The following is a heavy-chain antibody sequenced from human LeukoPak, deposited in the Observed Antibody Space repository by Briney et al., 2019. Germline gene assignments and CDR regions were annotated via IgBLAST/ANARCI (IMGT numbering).Heavy chain of an antibody. Sequence: GESLKISCKGSGYNFTRHWIGWVRQMPGKGLEWMGIIYPGDSDTRYSPSFQGQVTISADKSISTAYLQWSGLRASDTAMYYCARHHYNYVDIDYWGQGTLVTVSS. D-gene: IGHD5-24*01. V-gene: IGHV5-51*01. CDR3: ARHHYNYVDIDY. CDR1: GYNFTRHW. J-gene: IGHJ4*02. CDR2: IYPGDSDT.